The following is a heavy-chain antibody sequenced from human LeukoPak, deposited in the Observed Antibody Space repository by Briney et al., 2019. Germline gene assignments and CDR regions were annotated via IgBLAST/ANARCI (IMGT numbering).Heavy chain of an antibody. Sequence: QPGGSLLLSCSASGFTFSSYVMYWGRQAPGKALEYVSAINNNGGTTSYADSVKGRFTISRDNSKNTLSLQMSSLRVEDTAVYYCVKAQGYCGSGTCYFDYWGRGTLVTVSS. D-gene: IGHD2-15*01. CDR1: GFTFSSYV. J-gene: IGHJ4*02. CDR3: VKAQGYCGSGTCYFDY. V-gene: IGHV3-64D*08. CDR2: INNNGGTT.